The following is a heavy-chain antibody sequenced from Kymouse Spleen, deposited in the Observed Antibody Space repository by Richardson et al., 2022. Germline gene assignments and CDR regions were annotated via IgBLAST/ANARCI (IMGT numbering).Heavy chain of an antibody. J-gene: IGHJ4*02. CDR1: GGSFSGYY. V-gene: IGHV4-34*01. D-gene: IGHD7-27*02. Sequence: QVQLQQWGAGLLKPSETLSLTCAVYGGSFSGYYWSWIRQPPGKGLEWIGEINHSGSTNYNPSLKSRVTISVDTSKNQFSLKLSSVTAADTAVYYCATELTGDSFDYWGQGTLVTVSS. CDR2: INHSGST. CDR3: ATELTGDSFDY.